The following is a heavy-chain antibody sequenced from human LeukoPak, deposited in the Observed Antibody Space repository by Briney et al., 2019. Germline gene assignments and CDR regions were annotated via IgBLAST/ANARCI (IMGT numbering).Heavy chain of an antibody. J-gene: IGHJ5*02. V-gene: IGHV4-59*01. Sequence: SETLSLTCTVSGGSISSYYWSWIRQPPGKRLEWIGYIYYSGSTNYNPSLKSRVTISVDTSKNQFSLKLSSVTAADTAVYYCARAGESSGWPRNWFDPWGQGTLVTVSS. CDR1: GGSISSYY. CDR3: ARAGESSGWPRNWFDP. D-gene: IGHD6-19*01. CDR2: IYYSGST.